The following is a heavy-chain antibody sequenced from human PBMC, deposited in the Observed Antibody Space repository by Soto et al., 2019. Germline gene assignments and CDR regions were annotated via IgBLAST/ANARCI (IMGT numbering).Heavy chain of an antibody. CDR3: ARGRYGDY. CDR1: GYAFTTYG. Sequence: QVHLVQSGAEVKKPGASVKVSCKGSGYAFTTYGITWVRQAPGQGLEWMGWISAHNGNTNYAQKLQGRVTVTSDTSTSTAYMQLRSPRSVVAAVYYCARGRYGDYWGQGALVPVSS. J-gene: IGHJ4*02. CDR2: ISAHNGNT. V-gene: IGHV1-18*01. D-gene: IGHD1-1*01.